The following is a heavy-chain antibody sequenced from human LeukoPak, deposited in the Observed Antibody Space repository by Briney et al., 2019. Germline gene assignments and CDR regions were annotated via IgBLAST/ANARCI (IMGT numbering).Heavy chain of an antibody. CDR3: TRDPGFSSFDY. V-gene: IGHV3-7*01. CDR2: LNRDGSVK. J-gene: IGHJ4*02. CDR1: GFTFSLYA. Sequence: PGGSLRLSCAASGFTFSLYAMTWVRQTPGKGLEVVANLNRDGSVKNYIDSVRGRFTISRDNADYSLDLQMNSLRAEDTAVYYCTRDPGFSSFDYWGQGALVIVSS. D-gene: IGHD6-13*01.